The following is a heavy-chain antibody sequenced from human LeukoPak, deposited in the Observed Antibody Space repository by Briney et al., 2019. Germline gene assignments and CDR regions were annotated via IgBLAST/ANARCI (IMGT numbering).Heavy chain of an antibody. V-gene: IGHV3-30*02. D-gene: IGHD3-3*01. CDR1: GFTFSSYG. J-gene: IGHJ6*03. CDR2: IWDDGSNK. Sequence: GGSLRLSCAASGFTFSSYGMHWVRQAPGKGLEWVAVIWDDGSNKYYADSVKGRFTISRDNSKNTLYLQMNSLRAEDTAVYYCAKDTIFGVVILNMDVWGKGTTVTVSS. CDR3: AKDTIFGVVILNMDV.